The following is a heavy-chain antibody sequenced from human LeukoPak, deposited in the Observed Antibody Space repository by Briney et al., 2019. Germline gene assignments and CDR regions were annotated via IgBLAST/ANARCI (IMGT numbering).Heavy chain of an antibody. CDR1: GFTFSSYW. CDR3: AFTVYSGSYLGNYYYDMDV. CDR2: INTDGSST. J-gene: IGHJ6*03. V-gene: IGHV3-74*01. Sequence: GGFLRLSCAASGFTFSSYWMHWVRQAPGKGLVWVSRINTDGSSTSYADSVKGRFTISRDNAKNTLYLQMNSLRAEDTAVYYCAFTVYSGSYLGNYYYDMDVWGKGTTVTVSS. D-gene: IGHD1-26*01.